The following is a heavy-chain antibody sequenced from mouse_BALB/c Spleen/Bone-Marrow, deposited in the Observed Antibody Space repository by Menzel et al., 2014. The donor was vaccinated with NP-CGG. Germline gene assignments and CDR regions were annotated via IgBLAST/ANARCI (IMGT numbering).Heavy chain of an antibody. CDR1: GYSFTSYW. CDR3: ARGDDGYYGDY. V-gene: IGHV1S126*01. Sequence: VQLQQSGTQLVRPGASVKISCKASGYSFTSYWMHWVKQRPGQGLEWIGMIVPSDSETRLNQKFKDKATLTVDKSSSTAYMQLSSPTSEDSAVYYCARGDDGYYGDYWGQGTTLTVSS. CDR2: IVPSDSET. D-gene: IGHD2-3*01. J-gene: IGHJ2*01.